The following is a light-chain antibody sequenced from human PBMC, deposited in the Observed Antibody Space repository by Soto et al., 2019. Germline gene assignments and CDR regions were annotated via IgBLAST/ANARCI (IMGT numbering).Light chain of an antibody. Sequence: QSVLTQPPSASGTPGQGVTISCSGSTSNIGSNYVYLYQQLPGTAPKLLIYRNNQRPSGVPDRFSGSKSGTSASLAISGLRSDDEADYFCATWDDSLNGFYVFGTGTKV. CDR2: RNN. CDR1: TSNIGSNY. CDR3: ATWDDSLNGFYV. J-gene: IGLJ1*01. V-gene: IGLV1-47*01.